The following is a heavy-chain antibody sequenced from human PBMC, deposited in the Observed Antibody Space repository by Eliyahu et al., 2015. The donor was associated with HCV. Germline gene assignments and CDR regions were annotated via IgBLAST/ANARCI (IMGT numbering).Heavy chain of an antibody. Sequence: QVQLQESGPGLVKPSETLSLTCTVSGGSISSYYWSWIRQPPGKGLEWIGYIYYSGSTNYNPSLKSRVTISVDTSKNQFSLKLSSVTAADTAVYYCARGDYDSSGYYYYYYYMDVWGKGTTVTVSS. J-gene: IGHJ6*03. CDR2: IYYSGST. CDR1: GGSISSYY. V-gene: IGHV4-59*01. CDR3: ARGDYDSSGYYYYYYYMDV. D-gene: IGHD3-22*01.